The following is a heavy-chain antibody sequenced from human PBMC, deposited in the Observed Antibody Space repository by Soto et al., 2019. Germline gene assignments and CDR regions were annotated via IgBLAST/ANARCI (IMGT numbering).Heavy chain of an antibody. CDR1: GGTFSRYA. J-gene: IGHJ3*02. CDR3: ARDHPRGYYDSSGYLDAFDI. D-gene: IGHD3-22*01. Sequence: ASVKVSCKASGGTFSRYAISWLRQAPGQGLEWMGGIIPIFGTANYAQKFQGRVTITADESTSTAYMELSSLRSEDTAVYYCARDHPRGYYDSSGYLDAFDIWGQGTMVTVSS. CDR2: IIPIFGTA. V-gene: IGHV1-69*13.